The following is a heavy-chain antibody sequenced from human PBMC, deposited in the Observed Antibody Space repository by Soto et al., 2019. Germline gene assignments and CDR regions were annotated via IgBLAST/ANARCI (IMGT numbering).Heavy chain of an antibody. CDR3: ARVIGGYDYYYYYGMDV. D-gene: IGHD5-12*01. Sequence: QVQLQESGPGLVKPSETLSLTCTVSGGSISSYYWSWIRQPPGKGLEWIGYIYYRGITNYNPSLKSRVTISVATSKNQFSLKLSSVTAADTAVYYCARVIGGYDYYYYYGMDVWGQGTTVTVSS. J-gene: IGHJ6*02. V-gene: IGHV4-59*01. CDR1: GGSISSYY. CDR2: IYYRGIT.